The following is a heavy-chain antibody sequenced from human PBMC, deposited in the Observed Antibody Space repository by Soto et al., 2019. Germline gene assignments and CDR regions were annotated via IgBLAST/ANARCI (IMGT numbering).Heavy chain of an antibody. CDR3: ARSGGTTGK. CDR1: GFTFSTYW. J-gene: IGHJ4*02. D-gene: IGHD1-7*01. Sequence: EVQLVESGGGLVQPGGSLRLSCAASGFTFSTYWMHWVRQAPGKGLVWVSRINTDGSRTTYVDSVKGRFTISRDNANNRVYLQMNSLRAEDTAVYYCARSGGTTGKWGQGTPVTVSS. V-gene: IGHV3-74*01. CDR2: INTDGSRT.